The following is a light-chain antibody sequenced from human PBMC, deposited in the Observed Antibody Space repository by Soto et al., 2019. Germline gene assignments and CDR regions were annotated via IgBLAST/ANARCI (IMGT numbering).Light chain of an antibody. J-gene: IGLJ1*01. V-gene: IGLV2-11*01. CDR3: CSFAGSYTYV. CDR2: DVT. CDR1: SINVGAYDF. Sequence: QSVLTQPRSVSGYPGQSVTISCTGTSINVGAYDFVSWYQQHPGKAPKLMIFDVTKRPSGVPDRFSGSKSGNTASLIISGLQADDESDYYCCSFAGSYTYVFGTGTKVTVL.